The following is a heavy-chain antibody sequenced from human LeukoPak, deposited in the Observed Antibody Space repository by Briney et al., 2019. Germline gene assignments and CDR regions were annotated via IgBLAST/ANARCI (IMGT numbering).Heavy chain of an antibody. CDR2: IKQDGSEK. V-gene: IGHV3-7*01. D-gene: IGHD2-2*01. CDR1: GFTFSSYW. Sequence: PGGSLRLSCAASGFTFSSYWMSWVRQAPGKGLEWVANIKQDGSEKYYVDSVKGRCTISRDNAKNSLYLQMNSLRAEDTAVYYCARDDCSSISCYHNWFDPWGQGTLVTVSS. CDR3: ARDDCSSISCYHNWFDP. J-gene: IGHJ5*02.